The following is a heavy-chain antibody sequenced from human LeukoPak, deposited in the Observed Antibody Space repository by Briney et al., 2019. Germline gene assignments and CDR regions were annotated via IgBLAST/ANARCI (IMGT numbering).Heavy chain of an antibody. Sequence: ASVKVSCKASGYTFTNFGINWVRQAPGQGLEWMGWISAYSGNRNYAQSLQGRVTITRDTSASTAYMELSSLRSEDMAVYYCARSGSSAFDIWGQGTMVTVSS. D-gene: IGHD1-26*01. CDR3: ARSGSSAFDI. CDR2: ISAYSGNR. CDR1: GYTFTNFG. J-gene: IGHJ3*02. V-gene: IGHV1-18*03.